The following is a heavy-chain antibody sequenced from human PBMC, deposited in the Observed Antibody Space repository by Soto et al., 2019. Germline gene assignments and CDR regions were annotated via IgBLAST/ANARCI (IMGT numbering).Heavy chain of an antibody. J-gene: IGHJ4*02. D-gene: IGHD4-4*01. CDR3: AIANGGNSPPDY. V-gene: IGHV3-74*01. CDR2: INSDGSST. CDR1: GFTFSSYW. Sequence: EVQLVESGGGLVQPGGSLRLSCAASGFTFSSYWMHWVRQAPGKGLVWVSRINSDGSSTTYADSVKGRFTISRDNAKTTLYLQMNSLRAEDTAVYYCAIANGGNSPPDYWGQGTLVTVSS.